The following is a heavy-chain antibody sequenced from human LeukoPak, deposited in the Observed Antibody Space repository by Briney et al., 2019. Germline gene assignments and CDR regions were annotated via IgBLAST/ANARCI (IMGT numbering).Heavy chain of an antibody. D-gene: IGHD6-13*01. CDR3: ATYSSSWGRIDY. J-gene: IGHJ4*02. Sequence: PSETLSLTCTVSGGSISGYYWSWVRQAPGKGLEWVASIKQDGGEKDYVDSVKGRFTISRDNAKNSLYLQMNSLRAEDTAVYYCATYSSSWGRIDYWGQGTLVTVSS. CDR1: GGSISGYY. V-gene: IGHV3-7*02. CDR2: IKQDGGEK.